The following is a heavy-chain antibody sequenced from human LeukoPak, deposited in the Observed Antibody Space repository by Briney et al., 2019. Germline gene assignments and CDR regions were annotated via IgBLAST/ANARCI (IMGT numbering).Heavy chain of an antibody. J-gene: IGHJ4*02. V-gene: IGHV4-30-4*07. CDR2: VYQSGNA. CDR1: GDSIKSVGYS. Sequence: PSQTLSLTCAVSGDSIKSVGYSWSWIRQPPGKRLEWLGYVYQSGNANYNPSLNSRLTISVDTSRNEFSLKLTSVTAADTAVYYCARIGRNYRRSSASWYYFDNWGQGTLVTVSS. D-gene: IGHD2-2*01. CDR3: ARIGRNYRRSSASWYYFDN.